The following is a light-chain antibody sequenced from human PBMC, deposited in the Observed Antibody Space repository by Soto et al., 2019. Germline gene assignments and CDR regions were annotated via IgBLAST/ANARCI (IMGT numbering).Light chain of an antibody. Sequence: DIQMTQSPYSLSASVGDRVTITCQARQDITNFLNWYQQKPGKAPKLLIYAASNLERGVPSRFSGSGSGTDFTFTSSSLQPEDIATYYCQQYDILPWTFGQGTKVEIK. CDR1: QDITNF. V-gene: IGKV1-33*01. CDR2: AAS. CDR3: QQYDILPWT. J-gene: IGKJ1*01.